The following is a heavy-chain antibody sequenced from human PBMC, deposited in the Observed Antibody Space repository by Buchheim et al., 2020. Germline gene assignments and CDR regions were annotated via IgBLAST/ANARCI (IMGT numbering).Heavy chain of an antibody. CDR2: IYYSGST. V-gene: IGHV4-30-4*01. D-gene: IGHD3-3*01. J-gene: IGHJ6*02. CDR3: ARARLSGTIFGVVISNYYYYYGMDV. Sequence: QVQLQESGPGLVKPSQTLSLTCTVSGGSISSGDYYWSWIRQPPGKGLEWIGYIYYSGSTYYNPSLKSRVTISVDTSKNQFPLKLSSVTAADTAVYYCARARLSGTIFGVVISNYYYYYGMDVWGQGTT. CDR1: GGSISSGDYY.